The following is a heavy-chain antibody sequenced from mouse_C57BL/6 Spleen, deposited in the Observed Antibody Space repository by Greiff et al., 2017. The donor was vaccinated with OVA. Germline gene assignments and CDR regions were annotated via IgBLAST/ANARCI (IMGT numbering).Heavy chain of an antibody. CDR2: IWSGGST. CDR3: ARNTWDAWFAY. D-gene: IGHD4-1*01. J-gene: IGHJ3*01. CDR1: GFSLTSYG. V-gene: IGHV2-2*01. Sequence: QVQLKESGPGLVQPSQSLSITCTVSGFSLTSYGVHWVRQSPGKGLEWLGVIWSGGSTDYNAAFISSLSISKDNSKSQVFFKMSSLQADDTAIYYCARNTWDAWFAYWGQGTLVTVSA.